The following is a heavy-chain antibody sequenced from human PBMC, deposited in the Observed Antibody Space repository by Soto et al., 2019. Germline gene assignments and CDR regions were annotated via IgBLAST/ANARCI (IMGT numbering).Heavy chain of an antibody. V-gene: IGHV1-2*02. CDR2: LNPKSGGT. CDR3: AREFVVKALLNARSLHFDP. D-gene: IGHD2-21*01. J-gene: IGHJ5*02. Sequence: ASVKVSCKTSGYSFTDYYLHWVRQAPGQGLQWMGWLNPKSGGTKYAHNFQGRVTMTRDTPLTTAYMDLRSLRSDDTAVYFCAREFVVKALLNARSLHFDPWGLGSLVTVSS. CDR1: GYSFTDYY.